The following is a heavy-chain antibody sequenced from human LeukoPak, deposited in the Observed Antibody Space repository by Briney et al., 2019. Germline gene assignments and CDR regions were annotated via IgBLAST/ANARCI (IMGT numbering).Heavy chain of an antibody. D-gene: IGHD1-26*01. CDR1: GFTFSSYA. CDR2: ISGSGGST. Sequence: AGGSLRLSCAASGFTFSSYAMSWVRQAPGKGLEWVSAISGSGGSTYYADSVKGRFTISRDNSKNTMYLQIHSLRAEDTAVYYCAKADWDGVDYWGQGTLVTVSS. CDR3: AKADWDGVDY. J-gene: IGHJ4*02. V-gene: IGHV3-23*01.